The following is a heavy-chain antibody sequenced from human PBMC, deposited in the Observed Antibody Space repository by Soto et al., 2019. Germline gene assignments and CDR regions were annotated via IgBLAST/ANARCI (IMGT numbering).Heavy chain of an antibody. D-gene: IGHD3-9*01. V-gene: IGHV3-23*01. CDR2: ISGSGDNT. CDR3: AKAPKYYDILTGHYFDY. Sequence: GGSLRLSCAASGFTFSSYAVSWVRQAPGKGLEWVSLISGSGDNTYYADSVKGRFTISRDNSKNTLYLQMNSLRAEDTAVYYCAKAPKYYDILTGHYFDYWGQGTLVTVSS. CDR1: GFTFSSYA. J-gene: IGHJ4*02.